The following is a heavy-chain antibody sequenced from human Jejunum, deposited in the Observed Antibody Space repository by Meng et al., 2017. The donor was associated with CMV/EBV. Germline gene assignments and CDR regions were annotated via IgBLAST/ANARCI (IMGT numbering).Heavy chain of an antibody. Sequence: SGVTFANYEMDWGRKAPRKRLEWVGYRSTSGSTIYYTDTVKSRFIIARDDAENSVYLQMNSLTDEDTALYYCAREGINCGGDCYVYWGQGTLVTVSS. CDR3: AREGINCGGDCYVY. CDR1: GVTFANYE. CDR2: RSTSGSTI. V-gene: IGHV3-48*03. J-gene: IGHJ4*02. D-gene: IGHD2-21*01.